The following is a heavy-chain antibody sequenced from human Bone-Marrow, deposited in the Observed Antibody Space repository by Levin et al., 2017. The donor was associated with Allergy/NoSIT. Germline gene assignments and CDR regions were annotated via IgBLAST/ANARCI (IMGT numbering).Heavy chain of an antibody. V-gene: IGHV1-69*06. CDR2: IMPLFGTS. Sequence: SVKVSCKASGGTSNNYPINWVRQAPGQGPEWMGGIMPLFGTSDSAQRFQSRVTFTADKSTSTHYMELSGLKSEDTAVYYCAKRANCGGDCFAFDVWGQGTLVIVSS. D-gene: IGHD2-21*01. J-gene: IGHJ3*01. CDR1: GGTSNNYP. CDR3: AKRANCGGDCFAFDV.